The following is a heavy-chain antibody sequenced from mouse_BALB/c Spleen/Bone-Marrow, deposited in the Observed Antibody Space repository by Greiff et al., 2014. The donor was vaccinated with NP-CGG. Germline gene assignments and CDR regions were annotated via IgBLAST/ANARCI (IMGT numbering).Heavy chain of an antibody. Sequence: DVKLVESGGDLVKPGGSLKLSCAASGFTFSSYGMSWGRQTPDKRLEWVATISSGGSNTYYPDSVKGRITIARDNAKNTLYLQMSSLKSEDTAMYYCARHQRYYAMDYWGQGTSVTVSS. CDR2: ISSGGSNT. CDR3: ARHQRYYAMDY. J-gene: IGHJ4*01. CDR1: GFTFSSYG. V-gene: IGHV5-6*02.